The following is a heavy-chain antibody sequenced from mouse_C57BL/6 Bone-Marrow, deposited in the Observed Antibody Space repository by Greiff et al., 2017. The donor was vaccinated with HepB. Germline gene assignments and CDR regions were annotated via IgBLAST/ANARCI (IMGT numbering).Heavy chain of an antibody. CDR1: GYTFTDYN. J-gene: IGHJ3*01. V-gene: IGHV1-18*01. CDR3: AYGNHLWFAY. Sequence: EVMLVESGPELVKPGASVKIPCKASGYTFTDYNMDWVKQSHGKSLEWIGDINPNNGGTIYNQKFKGKATLTVDKSSSTAYMELRSLTSEDTAVYYCAYGNHLWFAYWGQGTLVTVSA. CDR2: INPNNGGT. D-gene: IGHD2-1*01.